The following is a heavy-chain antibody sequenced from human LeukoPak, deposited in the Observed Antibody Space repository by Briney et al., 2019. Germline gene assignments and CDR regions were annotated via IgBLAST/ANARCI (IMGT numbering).Heavy chain of an antibody. J-gene: IGHJ3*02. Sequence: SETLSLTCTVSGDSISSSNCYWGWIRQPPGKGLEWIGSIYFSGGTYYNASLKSRVTMSVDTSKNQFSLKLSSVTAADTAVYYCARDYRYSGSYNAFDIWGQGTMVTVSS. CDR2: IYFSGGT. V-gene: IGHV4-39*07. CDR3: ARDYRYSGSYNAFDI. D-gene: IGHD1-26*01. CDR1: GDSISSSNCY.